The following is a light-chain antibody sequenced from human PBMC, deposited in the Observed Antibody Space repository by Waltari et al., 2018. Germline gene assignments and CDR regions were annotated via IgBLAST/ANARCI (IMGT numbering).Light chain of an antibody. V-gene: IGLV2-11*01. CDR2: DVS. J-gene: IGLJ3*02. CDR3: CSYAGRDTRWV. Sequence: QSALNQPRSVSGSPGQSVTISCTGSSNDVVYYDYVSWYQQHAGKAPKIIISDVSKRPAGVPDRVSGSKSANTASRTISGLQAEDEADYYCCSYAGRDTRWVFGGGTKLTVL. CDR1: SNDVVYYDY.